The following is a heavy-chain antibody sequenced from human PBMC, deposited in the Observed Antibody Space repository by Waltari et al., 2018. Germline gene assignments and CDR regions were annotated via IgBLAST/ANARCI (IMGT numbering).Heavy chain of an antibody. J-gene: IGHJ4*02. CDR2: ITDSSDYT. D-gene: IGHD6-6*01. CDR3: VRRGGSSGSLYFDF. CDR1: GFSFSTSA. Sequence: EVQLLESGGGLVQPGLSLRLSCAASGFSFSTSAMSGVRQAPGKGLEWVPGITDSSDYTAYADSVKGRFTISRDKSKSTLYLQMNSLRAEDTALYYCVRRGGSSGSLYFDFWGQGTLVTVSS. V-gene: IGHV3-23*01.